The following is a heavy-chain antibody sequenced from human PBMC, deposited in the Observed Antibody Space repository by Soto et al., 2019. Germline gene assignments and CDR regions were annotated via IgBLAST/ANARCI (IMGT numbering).Heavy chain of an antibody. CDR1: GGSISRGAYF. Sequence: QVHLQESGPGQVRPSQTLSLSCSVSGGSISRGAYFWTWIRQFPGKGLEWIAYISYTGATYYNPSLKSRVTILADTPQNQFSLKLTSVTSADTAVYYCARGGPVSVSPAWQLLGYFDYCGQGTLGTVSS. V-gene: IGHV4-31*03. CDR3: ARGGPVSVSPAWQLLGYFDY. D-gene: IGHD2-15*01. J-gene: IGHJ4*02. CDR2: ISYTGAT.